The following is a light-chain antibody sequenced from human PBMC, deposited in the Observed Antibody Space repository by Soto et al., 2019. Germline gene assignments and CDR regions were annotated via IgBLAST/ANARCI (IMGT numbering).Light chain of an antibody. J-gene: IGKJ1*01. V-gene: IGKV1-5*03. CDR3: QQYQTYSQ. Sequence: DIQMTQSPSTLSASVGDRVTITCRASQSINTWLAWYQLKPGRAPKLLIYKASTLESGVSSRFSGSGSGTEFTLTFSSLQPDDFATYYCQQYQTYSQFGQGTRVEIK. CDR1: QSINTW. CDR2: KAS.